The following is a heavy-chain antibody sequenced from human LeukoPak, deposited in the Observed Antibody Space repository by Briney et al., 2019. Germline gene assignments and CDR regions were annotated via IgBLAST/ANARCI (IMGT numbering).Heavy chain of an antibody. Sequence: GGSLRLSCAASGFTVSSNYMNWVRQAPGEGREGVAIIFGGGTTNSPDSVKRRFPISRDNPKNTLYLQMSSLRVEDTAVYYCARATLVGATNPNASDIWGQGTMVTVSS. CDR1: GFTVSSNY. D-gene: IGHD1-26*01. V-gene: IGHV3-53*01. CDR2: IFGGGTT. CDR3: ARATLVGATNPNASDI. J-gene: IGHJ3*02.